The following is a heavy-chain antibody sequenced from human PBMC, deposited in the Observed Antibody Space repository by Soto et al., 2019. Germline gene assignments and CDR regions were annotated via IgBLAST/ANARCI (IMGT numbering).Heavy chain of an antibody. J-gene: IGHJ6*02. CDR1: GLTVNDYS. V-gene: IGHV3-21*01. CDR2: ISSIGTYI. Sequence: PRGSLRLACEASGLTVNDYSLGWVRQAPEKGLEWVSSISSIGTYIYYADSVKGRFAISRDNANNVMYLQMETLRAEDTAVYYCVRAGHVFDVHYYGMDLWGQGTTVTVSS. D-gene: IGHD3-10*01. CDR3: VRAGHVFDVHYYGMDL.